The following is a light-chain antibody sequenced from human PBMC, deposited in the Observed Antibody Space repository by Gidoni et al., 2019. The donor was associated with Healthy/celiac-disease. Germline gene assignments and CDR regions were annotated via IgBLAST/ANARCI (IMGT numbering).Light chain of an antibody. J-gene: IGKJ5*01. V-gene: IGKV3-11*01. Sequence: IVLTQSPATLSLSPGERATLSCRASQSVSSYLAWYQQKPGQAPRLLIYDASNRATGIPARFSGSGSGTDFTLTISSLEPEDFAVYYGQQRSNWPPRITFGQGTRLEIK. CDR2: DAS. CDR1: QSVSSY. CDR3: QQRSNWPPRIT.